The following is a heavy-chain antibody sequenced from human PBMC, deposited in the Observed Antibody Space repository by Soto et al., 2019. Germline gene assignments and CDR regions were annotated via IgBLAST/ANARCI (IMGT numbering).Heavy chain of an antibody. CDR3: EGGTLWFGEFSQIDP. Sequence: GASVKVSFKASGYTFSSIGISWVRQAPGQGLEWMGWISPYKGNTHYAQTFQGRVTMTGDTSTVYMELSSLTFEDTAVYYCEGGTLWFGEFSQIDPWGQGTLVTVSS. CDR1: GYTFSSIG. J-gene: IGHJ5*02. D-gene: IGHD3-10*01. V-gene: IGHV1-18*04. CDR2: ISPYKGNT.